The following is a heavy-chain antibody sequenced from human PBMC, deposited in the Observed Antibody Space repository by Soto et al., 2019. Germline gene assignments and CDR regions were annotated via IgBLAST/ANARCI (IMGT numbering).Heavy chain of an antibody. D-gene: IGHD2-2*01. J-gene: IGHJ6*02. V-gene: IGHV1-69*08. CDR1: GGTISRYS. Sequence: QVQLVQSGAEVKKPGSSVKVSCKASGGTISRYSITWVRQAPGHGLEWIGRVIPIFGIPTYAQKFQGIVTITADESTSTAYMELSSLRSDDTAVYSWAREDRDRETGLVPAAIDGMDVWGQGTTGTVSS. CDR3: AREDRDRETGLVPAAIDGMDV. CDR2: VIPIFGIP.